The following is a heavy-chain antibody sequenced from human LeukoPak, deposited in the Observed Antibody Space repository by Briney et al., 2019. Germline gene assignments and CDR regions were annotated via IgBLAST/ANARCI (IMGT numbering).Heavy chain of an antibody. CDR1: GFTFSNAW. CDR2: INQDGSEK. V-gene: IGHV3-7*01. J-gene: IGHJ4*02. CDR3: VGGDY. Sequence: PGGSLRLSCAASGFTFSNAWMSWVRQAPGKGLEWVANINQDGSEKYYVDSVRGRFTISRDNTKNSLYLQMNSLRAEDTAVYYCVGGDYWGQGTLVTVSS.